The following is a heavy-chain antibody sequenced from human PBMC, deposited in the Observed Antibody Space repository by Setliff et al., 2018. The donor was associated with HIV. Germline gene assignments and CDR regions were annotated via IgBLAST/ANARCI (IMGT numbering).Heavy chain of an antibody. V-gene: IGHV4-39*01. CDR3: ARQGRPGDFDS. CDR1: GGPLSSSNYY. Sequence: SETLSLTCTVSGGPLSSSNYYCGWIRQPPGKGLEWIGSIYYSGNTYYNPSLKSRVTISGDTSKKQFSLKLRAMTAADSAVYYCARQGRPGDFDSWGQGTLVTVSS. D-gene: IGHD7-27*01. J-gene: IGHJ4*02. CDR2: IYYSGNT.